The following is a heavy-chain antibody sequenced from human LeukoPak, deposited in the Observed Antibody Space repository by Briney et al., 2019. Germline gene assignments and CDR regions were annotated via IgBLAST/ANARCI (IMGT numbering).Heavy chain of an antibody. J-gene: IGHJ5*02. V-gene: IGHV4-34*01. Sequence: GSLRLSCAASGFTFSSYAMSWIRQPPGKGLEWIGEINHSGSTNYNPSLKSRVTISVDTSKNQFSLKLSSVTAADTAVYYCARARQLVGVWFDPWGQGTLVTVSS. CDR3: ARARQLVGVWFDP. D-gene: IGHD6-13*01. CDR2: INHSGST. CDR1: GFTFSSYA.